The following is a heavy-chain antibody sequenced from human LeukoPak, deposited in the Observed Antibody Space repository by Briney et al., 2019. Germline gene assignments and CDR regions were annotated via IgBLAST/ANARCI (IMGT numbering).Heavy chain of an antibody. Sequence: GSSVKVSCKASGGTFSSYAISWVRQAPGQGLEWMGRIIPILGIANYAQKFQGRVTITADKSTSTAYMELSSLRSEDTAVYYCARAPGTVTTSLFDYWGQGTLVTVSS. D-gene: IGHD4-17*01. CDR2: IIPILGIA. V-gene: IGHV1-69*04. CDR1: GGTFSSYA. J-gene: IGHJ4*02. CDR3: ARAPGTVTTSLFDY.